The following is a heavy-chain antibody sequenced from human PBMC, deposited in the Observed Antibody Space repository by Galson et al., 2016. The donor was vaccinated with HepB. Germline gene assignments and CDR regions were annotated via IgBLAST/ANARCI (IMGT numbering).Heavy chain of an antibody. CDR1: GGSISSGSFY. Sequence: ETLSLTCTVFGGSISSGSFYWTWIRQPPGKGLHWIGTIYYSGRTYYAPSLKSRVTISVDASNNQFSLNLNSVTVADTAVYYCARRGTGKNWFDPWGQGTLVTVSS. CDR3: ARRGTGKNWFDP. D-gene: IGHD1-1*01. V-gene: IGHV4-39*01. CDR2: IYYSGRT. J-gene: IGHJ5*02.